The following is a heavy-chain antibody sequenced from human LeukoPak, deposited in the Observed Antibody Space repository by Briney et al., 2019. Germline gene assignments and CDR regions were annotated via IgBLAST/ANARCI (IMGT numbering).Heavy chain of an antibody. CDR2: ISAYNGNT. CDR3: ARHRYYDSSGSPYY. V-gene: IGHV1-18*01. D-gene: IGHD3-22*01. CDR1: GYTFTSYG. Sequence: GASVKVSCKASGYTFTSYGISWVRPAPGQGLEWMGWISAYNGNTNYAQKLQGRVTMTTDTSTSTAYMELRSLRSDDTAVYYCARHRYYDSSGSPYYWGQGTLVTVSS. J-gene: IGHJ4*02.